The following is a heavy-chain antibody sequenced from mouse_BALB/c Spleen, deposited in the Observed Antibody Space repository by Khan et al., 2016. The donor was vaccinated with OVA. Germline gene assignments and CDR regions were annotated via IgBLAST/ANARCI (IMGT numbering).Heavy chain of an antibody. D-gene: IGHD2-14*01. J-gene: IGHJ4*01. CDR2: INTHSGVP. CDR1: GYTFTTAG. CDR3: ARGGACYYRDDGGAMDY. V-gene: IGHV9-4*02. Sequence: QIQLVQSGPELKKSGETVRISCKASGYTFTTAGMQWVQQMPGKGLKWIGWINTHSGVPTYAEDFKGRFAFSLETSASTAYLQIHNLKNEDTATYFGARGGACYYRDDGGAMDYWGQGTSVTVSS.